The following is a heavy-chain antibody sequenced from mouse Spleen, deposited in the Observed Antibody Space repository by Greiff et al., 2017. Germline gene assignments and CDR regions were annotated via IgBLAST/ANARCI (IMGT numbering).Heavy chain of an antibody. Sequence: VQRVESGPGLVAPSQSLSITCTVSGFSLTSYGVHWVRQPPGKGLEWLVVIWSDGSTTYNSALKSRLSISKDNSKSQVFLKMNSLQTDDTAMYYCARNWGGSSYGYYAMDYWGQGTSVTVSS. J-gene: IGHJ4*01. CDR2: IWSDGST. V-gene: IGHV2-6*02. CDR1: GFSLTSYG. CDR3: ARNWGGSSYGYYAMDY. D-gene: IGHD1-1*01.